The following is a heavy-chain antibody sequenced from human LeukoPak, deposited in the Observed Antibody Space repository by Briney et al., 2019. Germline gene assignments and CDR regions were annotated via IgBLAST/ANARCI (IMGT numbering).Heavy chain of an antibody. CDR3: SEGYFEPFDH. Sequence: SETLSLTCVVSGASVSSSHWNWIRQLPGKGLEWIGCLSYTGKTDYNPSLTSRVTISLDTSKNQVSLKLRSVTAADTAVYYCSEGYFEPFDHWGQGTLVTVPS. D-gene: IGHD2/OR15-2a*01. CDR1: GASVSSSH. J-gene: IGHJ4*02. CDR2: LSYTGKT. V-gene: IGHV4-59*02.